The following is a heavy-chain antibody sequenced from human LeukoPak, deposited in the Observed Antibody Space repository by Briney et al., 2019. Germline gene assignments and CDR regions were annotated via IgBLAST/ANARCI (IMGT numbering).Heavy chain of an antibody. CDR1: GYTFTSYA. V-gene: IGHV1-3*01. CDR2: INAGNGNT. CDR3: ARGASDDYYDSSGYYFY. Sequence: GASVKVSCKASGYTFTSYAMHWVRQAPGQRLEWMGWINAGNGNTKYSQKFQGRVTITRDTSASTAYMELSSLRSEDTAVYYCARGASDDYYDSSGYYFYWGQGTLVTVSS. J-gene: IGHJ4*02. D-gene: IGHD3-22*01.